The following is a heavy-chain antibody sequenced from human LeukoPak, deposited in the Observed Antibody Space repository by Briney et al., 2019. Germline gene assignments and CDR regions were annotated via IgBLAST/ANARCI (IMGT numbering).Heavy chain of an antibody. V-gene: IGHV3-33*08. CDR1: GFTVSSNY. CDR2: IWYDGSNK. CDR3: ARDLKDKLATIGIDY. D-gene: IGHD5-12*01. Sequence: GGSLRLSCAASGFTVSSNYMSWVRQAPGKGLEWVAVIWYDGSNKYYADSVKGRFTISRDNSKNTLYLQMNSLRAEDTAVYYCARDLKDKLATIGIDYWGQGTLVTVSS. J-gene: IGHJ4*02.